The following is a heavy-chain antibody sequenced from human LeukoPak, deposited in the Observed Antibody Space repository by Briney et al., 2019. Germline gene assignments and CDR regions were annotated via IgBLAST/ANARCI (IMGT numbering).Heavy chain of an antibody. CDR2: IIPIVGTT. V-gene: IGHV1-69*13. D-gene: IGHD3-22*01. Sequence: ASVKVSCKASGGTFSSYAFSWVRQAPGQGLEWMGGIIPIVGTTNYAQMFQGRVTITADESTSTAYMELSSLRSEDTAVYYCARDPYYDSSGRPYGMDVWGQGTTVTVSS. CDR3: ARDPYYDSSGRPYGMDV. J-gene: IGHJ6*02. CDR1: GGTFSSYA.